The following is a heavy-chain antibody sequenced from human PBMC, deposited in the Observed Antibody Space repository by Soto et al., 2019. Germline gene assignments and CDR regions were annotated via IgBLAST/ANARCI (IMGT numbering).Heavy chain of an antibody. V-gene: IGHV3-23*01. CDR2: ISGSGGDT. CDR1: GFTFSDYA. Sequence: SLRLSCAASGFTFSDYAMSWVRQAPGRGLEWVSVISGSGGDTSYADSVRGRFTISRDNSKNTLSLQVNSLRAEDTAVYYCARTYSGSYWGLLDYWGQGTLVTVSS. CDR3: ARTYSGSYWGLLDY. J-gene: IGHJ4*02. D-gene: IGHD1-26*01.